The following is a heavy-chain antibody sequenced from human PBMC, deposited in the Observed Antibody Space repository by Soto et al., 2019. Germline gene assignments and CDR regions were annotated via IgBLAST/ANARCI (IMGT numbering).Heavy chain of an antibody. CDR2: TYYRSKWYN. V-gene: IGHV6-1*01. Sequence: PSQTLSLTCAISGDSVSSNSAAWNWIRQSPSRGLEWLGRTYYRSKWYNDYAVSVKSRITINPDTSKNQFSLQLNSVTPEDTAVNYGEKVPLILVGATTHPTYYYGRDVWAKGPRSPSP. D-gene: IGHD1-26*01. CDR3: EKVPLILVGATTHPTYYYGRDV. J-gene: IGHJ6*02. CDR1: GDSVSSNSAA.